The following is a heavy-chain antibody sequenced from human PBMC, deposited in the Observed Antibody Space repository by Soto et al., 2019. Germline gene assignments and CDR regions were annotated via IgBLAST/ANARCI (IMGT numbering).Heavy chain of an antibody. CDR1: GFTFSNYA. CDR2: ISHDGSNK. Sequence: GGSLRLSCAASGFTFSNYAMHWVRQAPGKGLEWTAIISHDGSNKNYADSVKGRFTISRDNSENTVSLQMTSLKAEDTAVYFCAKDMRQWLVGSMGSWGQGTLVTVSS. D-gene: IGHD6-19*01. V-gene: IGHV3-30*18. J-gene: IGHJ5*02. CDR3: AKDMRQWLVGSMGS.